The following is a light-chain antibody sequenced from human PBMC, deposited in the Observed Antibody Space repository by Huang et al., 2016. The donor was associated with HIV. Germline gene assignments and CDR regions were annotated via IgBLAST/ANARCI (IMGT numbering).Light chain of an antibody. CDR1: QSVSSN. J-gene: IGKJ3*01. V-gene: IGKV3-15*01. Sequence: EIVMTQSPATLSVSPGERATLSCRASQSVSSNLVWYQQKPGQAPRLLIYDASTRATGIPARFSGSGSGTEFTLTIRSLQSEDFAVYYCQQYNNWPPVTFGPGTKVDIK. CDR3: QQYNNWPPVT. CDR2: DAS.